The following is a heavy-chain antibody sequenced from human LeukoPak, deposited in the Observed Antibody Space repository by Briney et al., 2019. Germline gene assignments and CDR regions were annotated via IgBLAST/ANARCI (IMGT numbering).Heavy chain of an antibody. CDR2: ISWNSGSI. CDR1: GFTFDDYA. D-gene: IGHD6-13*01. J-gene: IGHJ6*02. V-gene: IGHV3-9*01. Sequence: GRSLRLSCAASGFTFDDYAMHWVRQAPGKGLEWVSGISWNSGSIGYADSVKGRFTISRDNAKNSLYLQTNSVRAEDTALYYCAKDFYSSSWYNYYYGMDVWGQGTTVTVSS. CDR3: AKDFYSSSWYNYYYGMDV.